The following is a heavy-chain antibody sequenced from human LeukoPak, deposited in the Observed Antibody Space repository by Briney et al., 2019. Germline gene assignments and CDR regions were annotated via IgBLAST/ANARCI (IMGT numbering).Heavy chain of an antibody. CDR1: GGSFSGYY. CDR3: ARGRTTVRDFDY. CDR2: IDHSGST. Sequence: SETLSLTCAVYGGSFSGYYWSWIRQPPGEGLEWIGEIDHSGSTNYNPPLKSRVTISVDTSKNQFSLKLSSVTAADTAVYYCARGRTTVRDFDYWGQGTLVTVSS. J-gene: IGHJ4*02. D-gene: IGHD4-17*01. V-gene: IGHV4-34*01.